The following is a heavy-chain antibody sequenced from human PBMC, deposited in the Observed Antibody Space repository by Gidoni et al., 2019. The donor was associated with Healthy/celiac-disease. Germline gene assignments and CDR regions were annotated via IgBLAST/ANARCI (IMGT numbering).Heavy chain of an antibody. J-gene: IGHJ4*02. CDR2: IYDSGCT. D-gene: IGHD5-18*01. CDR3: ARERNSYGSLDY. V-gene: IGHV4-31*03. CDR1: GGSISRGGYY. Sequence: QVQLQASGPGLVKPSQTLSLTCTVSGGSISRGGYYWSWIRQHPGKGLEWIGYIYDSGCTYYNPSLKSRVTISVDTSKNQFSLKLSSVTAADTAVYYGARERNSYGSLDYWGQGTLVTISS.